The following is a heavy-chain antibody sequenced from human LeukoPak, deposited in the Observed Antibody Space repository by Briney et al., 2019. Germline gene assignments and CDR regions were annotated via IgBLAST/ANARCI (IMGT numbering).Heavy chain of an antibody. CDR2: IYPGDSDT. V-gene: IGHV5-51*01. D-gene: IGHD3-22*01. J-gene: IGHJ4*02. CDR3: ARHSWGHYYDSSGYPDY. CDR1: GYSFTSYW. Sequence: GESLKISCKGSGYSFTSYWIGWVRQMPGKGLEWMGIIYPGDSDTRYSPSFQGQVTISADKSISTAYLQWSSLKASDTAMYYCARHSWGHYYDSSGYPDYWGQGTLVTVSS.